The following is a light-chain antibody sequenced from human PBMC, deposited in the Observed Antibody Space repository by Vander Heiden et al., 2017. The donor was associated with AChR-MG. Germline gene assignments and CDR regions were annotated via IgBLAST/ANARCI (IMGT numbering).Light chain of an antibody. J-gene: IGLJ3*02. CDR1: SSNIGSNT. CDR2: SNN. Sequence: QSVLTQPPSASGTPGQRVTISSSGISSNIGSNTVNWYQQLPGTAPKLLIYSNNQRPSGVLDRFSGSKSGTSASLAISGLQSEDDADYYCAAWDDSLNGRVFGGGTKLTVL. CDR3: AAWDDSLNGRV. V-gene: IGLV1-44*01.